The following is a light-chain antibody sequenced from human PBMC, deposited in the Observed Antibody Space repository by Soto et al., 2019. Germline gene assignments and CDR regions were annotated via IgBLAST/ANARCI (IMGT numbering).Light chain of an antibody. Sequence: DIQMTHTPSSLSASVGDRVTITCQASQSISSYLNWYQQKPGKAPKLLIYAASSLQSGVPSRFSGSGSGTDFTLTISSLQPEDFATYYCQQSCSTPITFGQGTRLEI. CDR2: AAS. CDR3: QQSCSTPIT. CDR1: QSISSY. V-gene: IGKV1-39*01. J-gene: IGKJ5*01.